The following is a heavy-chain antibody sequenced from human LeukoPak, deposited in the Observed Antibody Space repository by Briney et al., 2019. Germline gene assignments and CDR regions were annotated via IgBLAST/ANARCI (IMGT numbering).Heavy chain of an antibody. CDR1: GYTFTCYY. V-gene: IGHV1-2*04. Sequence: ASVKVSCKASGYTFTCYYMHWVRQAPGQGLEWMGWINPNSGCTNYAQKFQGWVTMTRDTSISTAYMELSRLRSDDTAVYYCARGSGSDFLAGNWFDPWGQGTLVTVSS. D-gene: IGHD3-3*01. CDR3: ARGSGSDFLAGNWFDP. CDR2: INPNSGCT. J-gene: IGHJ5*02.